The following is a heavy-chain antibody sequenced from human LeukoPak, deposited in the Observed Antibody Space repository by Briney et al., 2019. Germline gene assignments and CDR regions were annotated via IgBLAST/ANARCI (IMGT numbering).Heavy chain of an antibody. CDR3: AKDAGGTSYYPFDY. CDR2: ISKSGAST. D-gene: IGHD3-9*01. V-gene: IGHV3-23*01. CDR1: GFTFSSFA. Sequence: GGSLRLSCAASGFTFSSFAMSWVRQPPGKGLQWVSAISKSGASTDYADSVKGRFTIPRDNSKSTLYLQMNSLRAEDTATYYCAKDAGGTSYYPFDYWGQGTPVTVSS. J-gene: IGHJ4*02.